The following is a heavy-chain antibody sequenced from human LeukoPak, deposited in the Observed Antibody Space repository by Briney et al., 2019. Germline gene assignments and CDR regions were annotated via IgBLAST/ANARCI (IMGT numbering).Heavy chain of an antibody. J-gene: IGHJ6*02. CDR3: ATDRYDSGMDV. D-gene: IGHD5-12*01. Sequence: ASVKVSCKVSGYIITDLSMHWVRQAPGKGLEWMGGFDPEDKETSYAQKFRGRVIMTEDTSTDTAYMELSSLRSEDTAVYYCATDRYDSGMDVWGQGTTVTVSS. V-gene: IGHV1-24*01. CDR2: FDPEDKET. CDR1: GYIITDLS.